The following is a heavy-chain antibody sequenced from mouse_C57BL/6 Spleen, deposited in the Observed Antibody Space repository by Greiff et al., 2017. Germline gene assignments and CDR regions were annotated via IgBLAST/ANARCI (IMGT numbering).Heavy chain of an antibody. CDR1: GFTFSSYA. CDR3: ARDTTVVPFDY. CDR2: ISDGGSYT. Sequence: EVQLQESGGGLVKPGGSLKLSCAASGFTFSSYAMSWVRQTPEKRLEWVATISDGGSYTYYPDNVKGRFTISRDNAKNNLYLQMSHLKSEDTAMYYCARDTTVVPFDYWGQGTTLTVSS. J-gene: IGHJ2*01. V-gene: IGHV5-4*01. D-gene: IGHD1-1*01.